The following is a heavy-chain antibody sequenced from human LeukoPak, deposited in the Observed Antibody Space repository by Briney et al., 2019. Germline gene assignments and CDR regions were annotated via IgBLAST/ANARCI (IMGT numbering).Heavy chain of an antibody. CDR2: IYSGGST. Sequence: PGGSLRLSCAASGFTVSSNYMSWVRQAPGKGLEWVSVIYSGGSTYYADSVKGRFTISRDNSKNTLYLQMNSLRAEDTAVYYCASLMVCAIRDYYYGMDVWGQGTTVTVSS. CDR3: ASLMVCAIRDYYYGMDV. CDR1: GFTVSSNY. V-gene: IGHV3-53*01. J-gene: IGHJ6*02. D-gene: IGHD2-8*01.